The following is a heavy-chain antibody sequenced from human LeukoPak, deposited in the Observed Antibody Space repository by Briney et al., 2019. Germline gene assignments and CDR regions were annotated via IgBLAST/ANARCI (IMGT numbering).Heavy chain of an antibody. CDR2: IKEDGSEK. J-gene: IGHJ4*02. CDR1: GFTFSRYW. CDR3: ARGEYYYDGGY. D-gene: IGHD3-22*01. Sequence: PGGSLRLSCAAPGFTFSRYWMSWVRQAPGKGLEWVANIKEDGSEKYYVYSVKGRFTISRDNAKNSLFLQMNSLRAEETAVYYCARGEYYYDGGYWGQGTLVTVSS. V-gene: IGHV3-7*04.